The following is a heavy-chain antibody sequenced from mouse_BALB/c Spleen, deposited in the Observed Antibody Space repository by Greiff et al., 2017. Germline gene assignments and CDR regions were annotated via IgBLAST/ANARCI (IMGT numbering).Heavy chain of an antibody. CDR2: ISSGSSTI. CDR1: GFTFSSFG. CDR3: ERFTTACYAMGY. J-gene: IGHJ4*01. Sequence: DVLLVESGGGLVQPGGSRKLSCAASGFTFSSFGMHWVRQAPEKGLEWVAYISSGSSTIYYAATVKGRFTITRDNPKNTLFLQMNSLRSEDTAMYYCERFTTACYAMGYWGQGDSGTVSS. V-gene: IGHV5-17*02. D-gene: IGHD1-2*01.